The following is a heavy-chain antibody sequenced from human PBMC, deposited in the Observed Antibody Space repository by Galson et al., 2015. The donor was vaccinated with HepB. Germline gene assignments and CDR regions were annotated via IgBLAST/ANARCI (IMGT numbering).Heavy chain of an antibody. D-gene: IGHD4-23*01. J-gene: IGHJ4*02. Sequence: SLRLSCAASGFTFSSYSMNWVRQAPGKGLEWVSSISSSSSYIYYADSVKGRFTISRDNAKNSLYLQMNSLRAEDTAVYYCARDHYGGNEPFDYWGQGTLVTASS. V-gene: IGHV3-21*01. CDR2: ISSSSSYI. CDR3: ARDHYGGNEPFDY. CDR1: GFTFSSYS.